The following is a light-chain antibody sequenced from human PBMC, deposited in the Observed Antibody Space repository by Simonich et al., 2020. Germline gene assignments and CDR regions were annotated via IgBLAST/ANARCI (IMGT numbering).Light chain of an antibody. Sequence: DIVMTHTPLSLSVTPGQPASISCKSSQSLLHSDGKTYLYWYLQKPRQSPQLLIYEVSHRFSGVPDRFSGSGSGTEFTLKISRVEAEDVGVYYCMQSIQLPLTFGGGTKVEIK. CDR1: QSLLHSDGKTY. V-gene: IGKV2D-29*02. CDR3: MQSIQLPLT. CDR2: EVS. J-gene: IGKJ4*01.